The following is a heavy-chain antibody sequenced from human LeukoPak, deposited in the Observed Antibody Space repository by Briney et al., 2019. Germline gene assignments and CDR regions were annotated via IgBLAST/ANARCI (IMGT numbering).Heavy chain of an antibody. Sequence: SETLSLTCAVSGYSINSGYYWGWIRQPPGKGLEWIGCMYHRGNTYYNPSLKSRVTISVDTSKNQFSLKLSSVTAADTAVYYCARDGRCSGNSCYPFDYWGQGTLVAVSS. V-gene: IGHV4-38-2*02. D-gene: IGHD2-15*01. CDR2: MYHRGNT. CDR3: ARDGRCSGNSCYPFDY. CDR1: GYSINSGYY. J-gene: IGHJ4*02.